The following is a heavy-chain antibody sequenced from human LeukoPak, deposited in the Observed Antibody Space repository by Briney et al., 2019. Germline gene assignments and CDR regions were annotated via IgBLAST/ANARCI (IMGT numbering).Heavy chain of an antibody. CDR2: IKPDSGDT. CDR1: GYTFTGHH. D-gene: IGHD1-1*01. CDR3: ARAREESTGNYDAFDI. V-gene: IGHV1-2*02. J-gene: IGHJ3*02. Sequence: ASVKVSCKASGYTFTGHHMHWVRQAPGQGLEWMGWIKPDSGDTNYAQRFHGRVIMTRDKSITTAYMELSRVRYDDMAVYYCARAREESTGNYDAFDIWGQGTMVTVSS.